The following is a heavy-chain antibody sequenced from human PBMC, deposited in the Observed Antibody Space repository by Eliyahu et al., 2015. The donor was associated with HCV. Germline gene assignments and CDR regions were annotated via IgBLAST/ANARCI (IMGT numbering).Heavy chain of an antibody. J-gene: IGHJ4*02. Sequence: DVQLLESGGDWIQPGGSLRLSCAASGFXFSVYPMSWVRQAPGKGLGWVSGISGSGETTYYADSVKGRFNIYRDNSKKVLYLQMNSLRAEDTAVYFCAKDLESGGYSYGYPFHYGGQGTLVTVSS. V-gene: IGHV3-23*01. D-gene: IGHD5-18*01. CDR3: AKDLESGGYSYGYPFHY. CDR2: ISGSGETT. CDR1: GFXFSVYP.